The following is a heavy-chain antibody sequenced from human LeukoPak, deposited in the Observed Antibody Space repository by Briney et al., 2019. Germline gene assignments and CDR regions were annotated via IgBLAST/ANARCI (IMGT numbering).Heavy chain of an antibody. J-gene: IGHJ4*02. V-gene: IGHV3-7*01. CDR3: ARTPALSSSWDYFDY. CDR2: IKQDGSEK. CDR1: GFTFSSYW. Sequence: PGGSLRLSCAASGFTFSSYWMSWVRQAPGKGLEWVANIKQDGSEKYYVDSVKGRFTISRDNAKNSLYLQMNSLRAEDTAVYYCARTPALSSSWDYFDYWGQGTLVTVSS. D-gene: IGHD6-13*01.